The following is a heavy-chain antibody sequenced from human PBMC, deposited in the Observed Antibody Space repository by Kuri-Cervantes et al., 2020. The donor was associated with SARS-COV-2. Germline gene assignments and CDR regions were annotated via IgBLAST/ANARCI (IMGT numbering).Heavy chain of an antibody. CDR1: RGSICSSSYY. Sequence: AGSLTLSCPLSRGSICSSSYYWGWIRQPPGKGLEWIGSIYYSGSTYYNPSLKIRFTISVDTSKNQFSLKLSSVTAADTAVYYCARARPSPGLGIFDYLGQGTLVTVSS. CDR3: ARARPSPGLGIFDY. CDR2: IYYSGST. J-gene: IGHJ4*02. V-gene: IGHV4-39*01. D-gene: IGHD6-13*01.